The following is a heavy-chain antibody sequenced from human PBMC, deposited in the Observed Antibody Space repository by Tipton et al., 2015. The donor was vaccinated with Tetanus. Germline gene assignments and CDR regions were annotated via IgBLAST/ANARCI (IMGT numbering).Heavy chain of an antibody. D-gene: IGHD7-27*01. V-gene: IGHV3-53*01. CDR3: ARLGRNSLGAFDV. J-gene: IGHJ3*01. CDR1: GLTVSINS. Sequence: SLRLSCAVSGLTVSINSMSWVRQAPGKGLEWVSVIYSGGSTYYGDPVKGRFTISRDNGKNSVYLQMNSLRPEDTAVYYCARLGRNSLGAFDVWGQGTLVSVSS. CDR2: IYSGGST.